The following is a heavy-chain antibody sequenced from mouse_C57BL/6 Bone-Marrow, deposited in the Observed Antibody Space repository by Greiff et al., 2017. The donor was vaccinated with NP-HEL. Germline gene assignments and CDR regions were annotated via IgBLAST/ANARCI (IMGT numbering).Heavy chain of an antibody. CDR3: ARGPLPRGYFDV. J-gene: IGHJ1*03. CDR1: GYTFTDYY. Sequence: EVQLQQSGPELVKPGASVKISCKASGYTFTDYYMNWVKQSHGKSLEWIGDINPNNGGTSYNQKFKGKATLTVDKSSSTAYMELRSLTSEDSAVYYCARGPLPRGYFDVWGTGTTVTVSS. V-gene: IGHV1-26*01. CDR2: INPNNGGT.